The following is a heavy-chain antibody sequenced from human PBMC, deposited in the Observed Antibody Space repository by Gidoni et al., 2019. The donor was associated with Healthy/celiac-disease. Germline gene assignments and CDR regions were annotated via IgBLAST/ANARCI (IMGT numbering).Heavy chain of an antibody. CDR3: ARPTYCSSTSCYTPWDAFDI. CDR1: GYSFTSYW. CDR2: IYPGDSDT. J-gene: IGHJ3*02. V-gene: IGHV5-51*01. D-gene: IGHD2-2*02. Sequence: EVQLVQSGAEVKKPGESLKISCKGSGYSFTSYWIGWVRQMPGKGLEWMGIIYPGDSDTRYSPSFQGQVTISADKSISTAYLQWSSLKASDTAMYYCARPTYCSSTSCYTPWDAFDIWGQGKMVTVSS.